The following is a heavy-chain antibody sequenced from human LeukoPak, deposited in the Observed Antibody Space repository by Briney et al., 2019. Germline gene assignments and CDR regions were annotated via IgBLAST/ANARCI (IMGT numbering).Heavy chain of an antibody. CDR1: GFTFSNYS. CDR3: ARRDPTLAALGAFDI. Sequence: GGSLRLSCAASGFTFSNYSMNWVRQAPGKGLEWVPSISSSSSYIYYADSVKGRFTISRDNAKNSLYLQMNSLRAEDTAVYYCARRDPTLAALGAFDIWGQGTMVTVSS. CDR2: ISSSSSYI. J-gene: IGHJ3*02. D-gene: IGHD4-23*01. V-gene: IGHV3-21*01.